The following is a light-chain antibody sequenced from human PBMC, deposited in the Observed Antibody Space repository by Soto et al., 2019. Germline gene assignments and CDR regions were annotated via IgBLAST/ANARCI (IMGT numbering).Light chain of an antibody. CDR3: QQLTSYPRLT. V-gene: IGKV1-9*01. Sequence: IQFTPSPSPLCASVLVRVTITFRATQGISSYLAWYQQKPGKAPKLLIYAASTLQSEVPSRFSGSGSGTDFTLTISSLQPEDFATYYCQQLTSYPRLTFGGGTKVDIK. CDR2: AAS. CDR1: QGISSY. J-gene: IGKJ4*01.